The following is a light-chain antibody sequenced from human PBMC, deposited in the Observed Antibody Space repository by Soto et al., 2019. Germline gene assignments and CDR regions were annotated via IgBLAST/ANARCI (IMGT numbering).Light chain of an antibody. V-gene: IGKV4-1*01. CDR2: WAS. CDR3: LQYYTTPEA. CDR1: QSILYSSNNKNY. Sequence: DIVMTQSPDSLAVSLGERATINCKSSQSILYSSNNKNYLAWYQQKPGQRPKLLIYWASTRESGVPDRFSGSGSGTDFTLTISSLLAEDAAVYYCLQYYTTPEAFGQGTKVEIK. J-gene: IGKJ1*01.